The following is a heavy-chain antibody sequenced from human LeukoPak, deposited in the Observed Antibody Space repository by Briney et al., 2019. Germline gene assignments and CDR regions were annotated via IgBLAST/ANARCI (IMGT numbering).Heavy chain of an antibody. D-gene: IGHD3/OR15-3a*01. CDR1: GFTFSSYA. V-gene: IGHV3-30-3*01. CDR2: VSFDGDNE. Sequence: GRSLRLSCAASGFTFSSYAMHWVRQAPGKGLEWVAVVSFDGDNEYYADSVKDRFTISRDNSQNTLYMQLNSLRTEDTAVYYCARDWTLNYWGQGTLVTVSS. CDR3: ARDWTLNY. J-gene: IGHJ4*02.